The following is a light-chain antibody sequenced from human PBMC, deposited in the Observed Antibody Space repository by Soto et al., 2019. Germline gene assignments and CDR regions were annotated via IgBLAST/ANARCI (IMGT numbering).Light chain of an antibody. CDR3: SSYTGNSPFFV. CDR1: SSDVGGYNY. V-gene: IGLV2-14*01. J-gene: IGLJ1*01. Sequence: QSALTQPASVSGSDGQSITISCTGTSSDVGGYNYVSWYQQRPGKAPKLMIFEVSNRPSGVSNRFSGSKSDNTASLTISGLQCDDEADYYCSSYTGNSPFFVFGTGTKLTVL. CDR2: EVS.